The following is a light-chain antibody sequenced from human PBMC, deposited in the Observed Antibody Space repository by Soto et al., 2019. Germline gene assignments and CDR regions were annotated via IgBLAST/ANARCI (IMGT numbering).Light chain of an antibody. J-gene: IGKJ1*01. V-gene: IGKV1-5*03. CDR1: QSISSW. CDR2: KAS. Sequence: DIQMTQSPSTLSASVGDRVTITCRASQSISSWLAWYQQKPGKAPKLLIYKASSLESGVPSRFSGSGSGTEFTLTISSLQPDDCATYYCQQYKSYPWTFGHGTKVEIK. CDR3: QQYKSYPWT.